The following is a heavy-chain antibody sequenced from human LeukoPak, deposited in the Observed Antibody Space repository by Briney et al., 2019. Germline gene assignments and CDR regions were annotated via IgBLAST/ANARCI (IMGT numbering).Heavy chain of an antibody. J-gene: IGHJ4*02. CDR1: GFFFNDFW. CDR2: ISSDGSTT. CDR3: GTAQY. Sequence: GGSLRLSCAASGFFFNDFWMHWLRQVPGKGPVWVSRISSDGSTTYYADSVKGRFTISRDNAKNTLYLQMSSLRVEDTAVYYCGTAQYWGQGTLLTVSS. V-gene: IGHV3-74*01.